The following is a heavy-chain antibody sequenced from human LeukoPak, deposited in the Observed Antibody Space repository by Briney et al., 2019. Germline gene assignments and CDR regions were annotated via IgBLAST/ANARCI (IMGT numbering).Heavy chain of an antibody. Sequence: PGGSLRLSCAASGFTFSSYAMSWVRQAPGKGLEWVSGISGSGGSTYYADSVKGRFTISRDNSKNKVYLHMNSLRAEDAAVYFGAKDPRIAVAGEGYFDLWGRATLVTVSS. D-gene: IGHD6-19*01. V-gene: IGHV3-23*01. CDR1: GFTFSSYA. CDR3: AKDPRIAVAGEGYFDL. J-gene: IGHJ2*01. CDR2: ISGSGGST.